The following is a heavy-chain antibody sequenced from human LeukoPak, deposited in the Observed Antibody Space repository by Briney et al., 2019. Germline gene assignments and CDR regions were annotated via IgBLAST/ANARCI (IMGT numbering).Heavy chain of an antibody. D-gene: IGHD1-7*01. J-gene: IGHJ3*02. CDR1: GFTFSGSA. Sequence: GGFLRLTCAASGFTFSGSAMHWVRQASGKGLEWVGRIKSKTNSYATAYAASVKGRFTISRDDSKNTAYLQMNSLKTEDTAVYYCARDSGNYLDAFDIWGQGTMVTVSS. CDR2: IKSKTNSYAT. V-gene: IGHV3-73*01. CDR3: ARDSGNYLDAFDI.